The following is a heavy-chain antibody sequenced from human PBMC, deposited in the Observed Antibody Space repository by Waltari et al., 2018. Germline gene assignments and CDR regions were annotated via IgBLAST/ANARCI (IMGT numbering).Heavy chain of an antibody. Sequence: QLQLQESGPGLVKPSETLSLTCSVSGGSITSTKHYWGWIRQPPGQGLEWIGTISYNGSTYKRPSLRGRVTVSRDTSMNQLSLKLGSVTAADTAVYYCATYIGASIGTAAFDVWGQGTMVTVSS. J-gene: IGHJ3*01. V-gene: IGHV4-39*01. CDR2: ISYNGST. D-gene: IGHD1-1*01. CDR1: GGSITSTKHY. CDR3: ATYIGASIGTAAFDV.